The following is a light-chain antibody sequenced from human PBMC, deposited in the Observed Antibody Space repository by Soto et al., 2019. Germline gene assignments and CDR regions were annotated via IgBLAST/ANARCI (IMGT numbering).Light chain of an antibody. CDR2: GNS. CDR3: QSYDSSLSGSV. Sequence: QSVLTQPPSVSGAPGQRVTISCTGSSSNIGAGYDVHWYHQLPGTATKLLIYGNSNRPSGVPDRFSGSKSGTSASLAITGLQAEDEADYYCQSYDSSLSGSVFGGGTKLTVL. J-gene: IGLJ3*02. CDR1: SSNIGAGYD. V-gene: IGLV1-40*01.